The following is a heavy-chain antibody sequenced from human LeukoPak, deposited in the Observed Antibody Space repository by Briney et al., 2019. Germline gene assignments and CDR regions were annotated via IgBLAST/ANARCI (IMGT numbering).Heavy chain of an antibody. CDR1: GDSVSSNSAA. J-gene: IGHJ6*02. CDR3: ARGLRSSSGTRSYYYGMDV. V-gene: IGHV6-1*01. Sequence: SQTLSLTCAISGDSVSSNSAAWNWIRQSPSRGLEWLGGTYYRSKWYNDYAVSVKSRITINPDTSKNQFSLQLNSVTPEDTAVYYCARGLRSSSGTRSYYYGMDVWGQGTTVTVSS. CDR2: TYYRSKWYN. D-gene: IGHD3/OR15-3a*01.